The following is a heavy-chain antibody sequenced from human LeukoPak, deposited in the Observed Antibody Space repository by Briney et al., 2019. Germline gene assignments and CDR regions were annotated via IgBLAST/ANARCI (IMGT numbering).Heavy chain of an antibody. CDR1: GYTFTSYY. D-gene: IGHD2-2*02. J-gene: IGHJ5*02. CDR2: INPRGDST. Sequence: ASVKVSCKASGYTFTSYYMHWVRQAPGQGLEWMGIINPRGDSTIYAQKFQGRVIMTRDTSTSTIYMELSSLGSEDTAVYYCASSEAIPESRWFDPWGQGTLVTVSS. V-gene: IGHV1-46*01. CDR3: ASSEAIPESRWFDP.